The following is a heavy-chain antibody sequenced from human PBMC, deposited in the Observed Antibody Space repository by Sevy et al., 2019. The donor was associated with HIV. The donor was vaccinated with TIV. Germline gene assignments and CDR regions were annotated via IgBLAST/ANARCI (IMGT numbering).Heavy chain of an antibody. CDR1: GGSFSGYY. V-gene: IGHV4-34*01. CDR3: ASFYYDSSGYWSDY. J-gene: IGHJ4*02. Sequence: SETLSLTCAVYGGSFSGYYWSWIRQPPGKGLEWMGEINHSGSTNYNPSLKSRVTISVDTSKNQFSLKLSSVTAADTAVYYCASFYYDSSGYWSDYWGQGTLVTVSS. CDR2: INHSGST. D-gene: IGHD3-22*01.